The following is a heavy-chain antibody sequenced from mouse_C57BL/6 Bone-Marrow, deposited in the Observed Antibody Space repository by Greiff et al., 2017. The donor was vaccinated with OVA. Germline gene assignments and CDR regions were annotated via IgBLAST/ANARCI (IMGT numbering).Heavy chain of an antibody. Sequence: QVQLQQSGAELVRPGTSVKVSCKASGYAFTNYLIEWVKQRPGQGLEWIGVINPGSGGTNYNEKFKGKATLTADKSSSTTYMQLSSLTSEDPAVYYCGRSMVTTTGYYFDYWGQGTTLTVSS. CDR1: GYAFTNYL. V-gene: IGHV1-54*01. CDR2: INPGSGGT. J-gene: IGHJ2*01. CDR3: GRSMVTTTGYYFDY. D-gene: IGHD2-2*01.